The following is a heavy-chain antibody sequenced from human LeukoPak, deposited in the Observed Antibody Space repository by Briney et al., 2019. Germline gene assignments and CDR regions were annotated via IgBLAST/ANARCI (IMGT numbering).Heavy chain of an antibody. V-gene: IGHV3-53*01. D-gene: IGHD3-22*01. CDR1: GFTVSSNY. Sequence: GGSLRLSCAASGFTVSSNYMSWVRQAPGKGLEWVSVIYSGGSTYYADSVKGRSTISRDNSKNTLYLQMNSLRAEDTAVYYCARDIRYYYGSSGYPYYYYYMDVWGKGTTVTVSS. J-gene: IGHJ6*03. CDR2: IYSGGST. CDR3: ARDIRYYYGSSGYPYYYYYMDV.